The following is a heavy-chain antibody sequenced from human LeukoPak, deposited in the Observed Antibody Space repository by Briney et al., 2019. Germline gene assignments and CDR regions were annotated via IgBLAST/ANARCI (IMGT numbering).Heavy chain of an antibody. D-gene: IGHD2-15*01. CDR2: ISTSSSYI. CDR1: GFTFSTYS. Sequence: GGSLTLSCAASGFTFSTYSMNWVRQAPGKGLEWVSSISTSSSYIFYPDSVKGRFTISRDNAKNSLYLQMNSPRAEDTAVYYCARCSGGSYYHSDDYWGQGTLVTVSS. CDR3: ARCSGGSYYHSDDY. J-gene: IGHJ4*02. V-gene: IGHV3-21*01.